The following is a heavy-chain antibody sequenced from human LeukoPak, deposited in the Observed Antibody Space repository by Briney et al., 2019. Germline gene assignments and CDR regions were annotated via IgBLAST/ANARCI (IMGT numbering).Heavy chain of an antibody. V-gene: IGHV3-30*03. CDR3: ARGTRFLEWLFSEFDY. J-gene: IGHJ4*02. CDR2: ISYDGSNK. D-gene: IGHD3-3*01. Sequence: GGSLRLSCAASGFTFSSYGMHWVRQAPGKGLEWVAVISYDGSNKYYADSVKGRFTISRDNSKNTLYLQMNSLRAEDTAVYYCARGTRFLEWLFSEFDYWGQGTLVTVSS. CDR1: GFTFSSYG.